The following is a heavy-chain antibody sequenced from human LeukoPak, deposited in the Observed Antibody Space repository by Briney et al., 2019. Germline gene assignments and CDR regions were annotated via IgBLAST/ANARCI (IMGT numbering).Heavy chain of an antibody. D-gene: IGHD3-22*01. CDR2: INHNSGGT. V-gene: IGHV1-2*06. J-gene: IGHJ4*02. CDR1: GYTFTGYY. Sequence: GASVKVSCKASGYTFTGYYMHWVRQAPGQGLEWMGRINHNSGGTNYAQKFQGRVTMTRDTSISTAYMELSRLRSDDTAVYYCARDHEYYYDSSGFDYWGQGTLVTVSS. CDR3: ARDHEYYYDSSGFDY.